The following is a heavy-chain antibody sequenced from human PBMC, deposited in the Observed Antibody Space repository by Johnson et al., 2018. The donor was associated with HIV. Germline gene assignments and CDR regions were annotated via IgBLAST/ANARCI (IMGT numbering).Heavy chain of an antibody. D-gene: IGHD3-10*01. J-gene: IGHJ3*02. CDR2: ISGSGGST. Sequence: VQLVESGGGLVQPGGSLRLSCAASGFTVSSNYMSWVRQAPGKGLEWVSAISGSGGSTYYADSVKGRFTISRDNSKNTLYLQMNSLRAEDTAVYYCARVVRGGDAFDIWGQGTMVTVSS. CDR3: ARVVRGGDAFDI. V-gene: IGHV3-23*04. CDR1: GFTVSSNY.